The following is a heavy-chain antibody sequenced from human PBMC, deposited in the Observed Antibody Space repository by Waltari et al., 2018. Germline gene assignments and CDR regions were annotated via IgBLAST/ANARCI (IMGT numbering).Heavy chain of an antibody. CDR2: SSTSGGT. D-gene: IGHD3-10*01. Sequence: QVQLQESGPGLVKPSQTLSLTCTVSGGSISRGSYYWSWIRQPAGQGLEWIGGSSTSGGTNNNTALKSRVTMSVDTSKNQFSLNMSSVTDADTAVYSGARDTYYDGAGSYRRAFDIWGQGTMVTVSS. J-gene: IGHJ3*02. V-gene: IGHV4-61*02. CDR1: GGSISRGSYY. CDR3: ARDTYYDGAGSYRRAFDI.